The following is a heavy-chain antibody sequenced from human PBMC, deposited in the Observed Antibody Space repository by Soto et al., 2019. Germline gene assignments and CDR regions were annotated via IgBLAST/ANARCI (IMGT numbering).Heavy chain of an antibody. V-gene: IGHV3-30*18. CDR2: ISYDGSNK. J-gene: IGHJ4*02. D-gene: IGHD3-10*01. CDR3: AKKLLHGSGCYVDY. CDR1: GFTFSSYG. Sequence: PGGSLRLSCAASGFTFSSYGMHWVRQAPGKGLEWVAVISYDGSNKYYADSVKGRFTISRDNSKNTLYLQMNSLRAEDTAVYYCAKKLLHGSGCYVDYWGQGTLVTVSS.